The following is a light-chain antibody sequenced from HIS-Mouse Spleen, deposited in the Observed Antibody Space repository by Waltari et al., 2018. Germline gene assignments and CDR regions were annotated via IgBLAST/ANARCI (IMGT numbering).Light chain of an antibody. CDR1: ALPKKY. V-gene: IGLV3-10*01. CDR2: EDS. Sequence: SYELTQPPSVSVSPGQTARITCPGDALPKKYAYWYQQKSGQAPVLVIYEDSKRPSGIPERYSGSSSGTMVTLTISGAQVEDEADYYCYSTDSSGNHRVFGGGTKLTVL. J-gene: IGLJ2*01. CDR3: YSTDSSGNHRV.